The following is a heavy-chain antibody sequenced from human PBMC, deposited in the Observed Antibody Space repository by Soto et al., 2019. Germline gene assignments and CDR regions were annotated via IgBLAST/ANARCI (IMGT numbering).Heavy chain of an antibody. CDR3: AREDKSYYFNWFDP. V-gene: IGHV5-51*01. CDR2: IFPSDSDT. CDR1: GYRFTSYW. Sequence: GESLKISCRTSGYRFTSYWIAWVRQMPGKGLEWMGIIFPSDSDTRYSPSFQGQVTISADRYTSNVFLQWASLKASDTAVYFCAREDKSYYFNWFDPWGQGTLVTVSS. D-gene: IGHD3-22*01. J-gene: IGHJ5*02.